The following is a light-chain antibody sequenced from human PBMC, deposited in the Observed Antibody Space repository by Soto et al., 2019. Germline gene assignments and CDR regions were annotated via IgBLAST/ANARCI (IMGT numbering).Light chain of an antibody. Sequence: DIQMSQSPSTLSASVGDRVTITCRAAESISRHLNWYQQKPGRAPDLLIYAASTLQNGVPSRFTGSGSGTEFTLTITGLQLEDFATYYCQQDYSTLATFGQGTRLEIK. CDR1: ESISRH. V-gene: IGKV1-39*01. J-gene: IGKJ5*01. CDR3: QQDYSTLAT. CDR2: AAS.